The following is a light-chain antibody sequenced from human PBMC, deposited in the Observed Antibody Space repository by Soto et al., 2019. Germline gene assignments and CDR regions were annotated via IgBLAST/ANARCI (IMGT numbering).Light chain of an antibody. CDR1: QTVSTS. Sequence: DIQMTQSPSSLSASVGDRVTITCRASQTVSTSLHWYQQKPGKANLLIYDASNLQSGVPSRFSGRGSGTDFTLIISSLQPEDFATYYGQQSYSIPVTFGQGTRLEIK. J-gene: IGKJ5*01. V-gene: IGKV1-39*01. CDR3: QQSYSIPVT. CDR2: DAS.